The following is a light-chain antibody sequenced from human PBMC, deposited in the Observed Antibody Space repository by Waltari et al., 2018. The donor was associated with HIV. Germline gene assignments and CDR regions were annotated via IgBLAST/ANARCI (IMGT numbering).Light chain of an antibody. V-gene: IGLV1-40*03. CDR2: KNK. CDR1: RSNIGAGHD. J-gene: IGLJ2*01. CDR3: QSYDTSLSAWV. Sequence: QSVLTQPPSISGAPGQRITVPCSGTRSNIGAGHDLHWYQQLPGTAPTLLLYKNKNRPSGVPDRFSASKSDASASLAITGLQAADEGDYFCQSYDTSLSAWVFGGGTRLTVL.